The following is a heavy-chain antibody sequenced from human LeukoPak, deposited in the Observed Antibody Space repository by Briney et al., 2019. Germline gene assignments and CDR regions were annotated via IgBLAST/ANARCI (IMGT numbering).Heavy chain of an antibody. V-gene: IGHV3-21*01. CDR2: ISSSSSYI. CDR3: ATDPAAAGRGDAFDI. D-gene: IGHD6-13*01. J-gene: IGHJ3*02. CDR1: GFTFSSYS. Sequence: GGSLRLSCAASGFTFSSYSMNWVRQAPGKGLEWVSSISSSSSYIYYADSVKGRFTISRDNAKNSLYLQMNSLRAEDTAVYYCATDPAAAGRGDAFDIWGQGTMVTVSS.